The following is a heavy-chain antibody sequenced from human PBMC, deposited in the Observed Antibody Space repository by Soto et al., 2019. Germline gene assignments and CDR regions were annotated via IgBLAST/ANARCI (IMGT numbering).Heavy chain of an antibody. Sequence: GESLKISCKGSGYSFTSYWISWVRQMPGKGLEWMGRIDPSDSYTNYSPSFQGHVTISADKSISTAYLQWSSLRAEDTAVYYCAREPVGARIAAAGPSYYYGMDVWGQGTTVTVS. V-gene: IGHV5-10-1*01. CDR2: IDPSDSYT. J-gene: IGHJ6*02. CDR3: AREPVGARIAAAGPSYYYGMDV. CDR1: GYSFTSYW. D-gene: IGHD6-13*01.